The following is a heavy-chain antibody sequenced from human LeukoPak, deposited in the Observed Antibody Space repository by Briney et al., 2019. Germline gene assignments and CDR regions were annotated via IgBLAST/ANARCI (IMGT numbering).Heavy chain of an antibody. J-gene: IGHJ6*02. CDR1: GGSFSGYY. D-gene: IGHD4-17*01. V-gene: IGHV4-34*01. CDR3: ARGQDYGDYSYYYYGMDV. CDR2: INHSGST. Sequence: SETLSLTCAVYGGSFSGYYWSWIRQPPGKGLEWIGEINHSGSTNYNPSLKSRVTISVDTSKNQFPLKLSSVTAADTAVYYCARGQDYGDYSYYYYGMDVWGQGTTVTVSS.